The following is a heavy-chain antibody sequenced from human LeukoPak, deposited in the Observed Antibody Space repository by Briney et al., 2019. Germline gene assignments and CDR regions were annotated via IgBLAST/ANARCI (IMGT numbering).Heavy chain of an antibody. V-gene: IGHV1-8*03. J-gene: IGHJ3*02. CDR3: ARDHYSNQDLGDAFDI. Sequence: ASVKVSCKASGYTFTCYDINWVRQATGQGLEWMGWMNPNSGNTGYAQKFQGRVTITRNTSISTAYMELSSLRSEDTAVYYCARDHYSNQDLGDAFDIWGQGTMVTVSS. CDR2: MNPNSGNT. CDR1: GYTFTCYD. D-gene: IGHD4-11*01.